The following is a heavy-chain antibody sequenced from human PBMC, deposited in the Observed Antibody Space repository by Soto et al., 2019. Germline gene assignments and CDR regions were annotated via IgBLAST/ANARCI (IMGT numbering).Heavy chain of an antibody. CDR3: AKGGGSLWS. V-gene: IGHV4-34*01. D-gene: IGHD3-10*01. J-gene: IGHJ5*02. CDR2: IKLSAST. CDR1: GGSFSNYY. Sequence: QVQLQQWGAGLLKPSETLSLTCAVYGGSFSNYYWSWIRQPPGKGLEWIGEIKLSASTNYNPSLKGRVTMSLDTSKNQFSMKLSSVTAADTAVYYCAKGGGSLWSWGQGTLVTVSS.